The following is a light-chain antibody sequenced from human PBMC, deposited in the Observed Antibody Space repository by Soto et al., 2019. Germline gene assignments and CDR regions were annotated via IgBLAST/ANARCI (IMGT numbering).Light chain of an antibody. CDR1: QSISSY. V-gene: IGKV1-39*01. CDR3: QQRYSTLTWT. Sequence: DIQMTQSPSSLSASVGDRVTITCRASQSISSYLNWYQQKPGKAPKLLIYAASSLQSGVPSRFSGSGSGTDFTLTISSRQPEDVATDYCQQRYSTLTWTFGQGTKVEIK. CDR2: AAS. J-gene: IGKJ1*01.